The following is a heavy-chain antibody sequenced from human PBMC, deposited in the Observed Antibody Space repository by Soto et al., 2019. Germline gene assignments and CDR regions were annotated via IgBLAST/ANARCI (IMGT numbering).Heavy chain of an antibody. V-gene: IGHV3-48*03. CDR2: ISSSGTTI. Sequence: EVQLVESGGGLVQPGGSLRLSCVASGFTFNSYEMTWVRQAPGKGLEWVSYISSSGTTIYIADSVKGRFSISRDNAKNSVYLQMNSLRAEDTALYYRARRLVGALKAPFDFWCQGTLVTVSS. D-gene: IGHD2-21*01. J-gene: IGHJ4*02. CDR1: GFTFNSYE. CDR3: ARRLVGALKAPFDF.